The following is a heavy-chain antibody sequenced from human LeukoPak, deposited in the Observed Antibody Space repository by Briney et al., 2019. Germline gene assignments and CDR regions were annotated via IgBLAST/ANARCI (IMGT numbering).Heavy chain of an antibody. CDR1: GFTLSSYG. Sequence: PGGSLRLSCAASGFTLSSYGMHWVRQAPGKGLEWVAVISYDGSNKYYADSVKGRFTISRDNSKNTLYLQMNSLRAEDTAVYYCAKDSGLDYWGQGTLVTVSS. V-gene: IGHV3-30*18. CDR2: ISYDGSNK. CDR3: AKDSGLDY. J-gene: IGHJ4*02.